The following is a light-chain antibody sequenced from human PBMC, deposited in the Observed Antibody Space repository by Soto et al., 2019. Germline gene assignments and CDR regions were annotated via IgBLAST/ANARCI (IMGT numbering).Light chain of an antibody. Sequence: DIQMTQSPSTLSASVGDRVTITCRASQSLSGWLAWYQQKPGKAPKLLIYKTSTLESGVPSRFSGSRSGTEFTLTISSLQPDDFATYYCQQYNSYSWTFGQGTKVEIK. CDR2: KTS. V-gene: IGKV1-5*03. CDR3: QQYNSYSWT. J-gene: IGKJ1*01. CDR1: QSLSGW.